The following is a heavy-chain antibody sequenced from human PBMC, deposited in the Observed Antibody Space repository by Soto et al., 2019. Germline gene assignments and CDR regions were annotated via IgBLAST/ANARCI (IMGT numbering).Heavy chain of an antibody. CDR2: IYYSGYT. V-gene: IGHV4-59*01. CDR1: GGAISSYY. J-gene: IGHJ5*02. CDR3: ARVIFGRGNWFDP. Sequence: SETLCLPGTVSGGAISSYYWSWIWQPPGKGLEWIGYIYYSGYTNYNPSLKSRVTISVDTSKNQFSLKLSSVTAADTAVYYCARVIFGRGNWFDPWGQGTLVTVSS. D-gene: IGHD3-3*01.